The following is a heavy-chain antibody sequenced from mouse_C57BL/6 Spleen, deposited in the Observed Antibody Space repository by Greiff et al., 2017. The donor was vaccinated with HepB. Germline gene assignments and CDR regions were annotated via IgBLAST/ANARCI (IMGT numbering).Heavy chain of an antibody. CDR2: INPNNGGT. CDR3: ARYGTMVTTGVDY. V-gene: IGHV1-22*01. J-gene: IGHJ4*01. Sequence: EVQLQQSGPELVKPGASVKMSCKASGYTFTDYNMHWVKQSHGKSLEWIGYINPNNGGTSYNQKFKGKATLTVNKSSSPAYMELRSLASEDSAVYCVARYGTMVTTGVDYWGQGTSGTVSS. D-gene: IGHD2-2*01. CDR1: GYTFTDYN.